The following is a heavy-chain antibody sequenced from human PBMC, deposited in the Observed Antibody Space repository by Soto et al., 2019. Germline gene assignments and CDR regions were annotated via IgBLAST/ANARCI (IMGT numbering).Heavy chain of an antibody. CDR2: IYFSGST. CDR3: ARASGLSIYNWFDP. V-gene: IGHV4-59*01. CDR1: NGSIDGFY. Sequence: SETLSLTCSVSNGSIDGFYWNWIRQSPEKGLEWIGQIYFSGSTIYSPSFKSRVTLSVDSSKSQVALRLTSVTAADTAVYFCARASGLSIYNWFDPWGQGILVTVSS. J-gene: IGHJ5*02. D-gene: IGHD3-10*01.